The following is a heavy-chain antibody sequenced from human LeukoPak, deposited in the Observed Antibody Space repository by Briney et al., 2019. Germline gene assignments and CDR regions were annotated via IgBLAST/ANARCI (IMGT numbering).Heavy chain of an antibody. CDR1: GHTFSGNY. CDR3: AGGSGDYSPDY. CDR2: TSPNSGDT. Sequence: ASVKVSCKASGHTFSGNYMQWVRQAPGQGLEWMGWTSPNSGDTNYAQKFQGRVTLTRDTSISTAYMELSRLRSDDTAVYYCAGGSGDYSPDYWGQGTLVTVSS. D-gene: IGHD3-22*01. V-gene: IGHV1-2*02. J-gene: IGHJ4*02.